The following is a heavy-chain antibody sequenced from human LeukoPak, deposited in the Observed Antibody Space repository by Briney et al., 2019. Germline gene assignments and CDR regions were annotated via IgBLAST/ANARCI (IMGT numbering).Heavy chain of an antibody. CDR1: GYTFTSYY. CDR3: ARGLGDSSGYYYYFDY. D-gene: IGHD3-22*01. Sequence: ASVKVSCKASGYTFTSYYMHWVRQAPGQGLEWMGIINPSGGSTSYAQKFQGRVTMTRDTYTSTVYMELSSLRSEDTAVYYCARGLGDSSGYYYYFDYWGQGTLVTVSS. V-gene: IGHV1-46*01. CDR2: INPSGGST. J-gene: IGHJ4*02.